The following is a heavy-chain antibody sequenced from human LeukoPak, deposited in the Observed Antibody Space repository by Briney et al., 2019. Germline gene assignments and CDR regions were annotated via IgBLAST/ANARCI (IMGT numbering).Heavy chain of an antibody. Sequence: GGSLRLSCAASGFTFSSYWMHWVRQTPGKGLIYISRINNDGSSANYADSVRGRFTISRDNAENTLYLQMNSLRAEDTAVYYCAKVRMITMIAYDAFDIWGQGTMVTVSS. J-gene: IGHJ3*02. CDR1: GFTFSSYW. CDR2: INNDGSSA. CDR3: AKVRMITMIAYDAFDI. V-gene: IGHV3-74*01. D-gene: IGHD3-22*01.